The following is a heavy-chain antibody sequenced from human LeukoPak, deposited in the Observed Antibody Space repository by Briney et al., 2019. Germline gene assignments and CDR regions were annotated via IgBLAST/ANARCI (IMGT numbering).Heavy chain of an antibody. J-gene: IGHJ6*02. CDR2: INSDES. CDR3: ARDRLDRNYYYGLDV. CDR1: GFTLSSYW. V-gene: IGHV3-74*01. D-gene: IGHD2-2*03. Sequence: GGSLRLSCAASGFTLSSYWMHWVRQAPGKGLVWVSRINSDESTYADSVKGRFTIPRDNAKNTLYLQMNSLRAEDTAVYYCARDRLDRNYYYGLDVWGQGTTVTVSS.